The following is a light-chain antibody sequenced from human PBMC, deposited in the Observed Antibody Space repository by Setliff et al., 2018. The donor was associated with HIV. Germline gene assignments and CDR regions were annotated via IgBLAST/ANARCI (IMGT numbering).Light chain of an antibody. CDR3: SSYTNSNSYV. CDR1: SSDVGGYNY. V-gene: IGLV2-14*01. CDR2: EVT. Sequence: QSVLTQPASVSGSPGQSITMSCTGTSSDVGGYNYVSWYQHHPGKAPKLMIYEVTNRPSGVSSRFSGSKSGNTASLTIFGLQAEDEADYYCSSYTNSNSYVFGTGTKVHRP. J-gene: IGLJ1*01.